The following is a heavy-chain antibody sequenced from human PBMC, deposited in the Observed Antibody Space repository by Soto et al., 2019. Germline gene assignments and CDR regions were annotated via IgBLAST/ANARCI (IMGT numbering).Heavy chain of an antibody. J-gene: IGHJ3*01. V-gene: IGHV1-3*04. Sequence: QVQLVQSGAEVRKPGASVKVSCKASGYRFTNYAMHWVRQAPRQRLEWMGWINTVSGNTKYAQNFQGRISSTRDTSASTAYMELSSLRSEDTAVYYCARATLGTNDAFDVWGQGTLVTVSS. D-gene: IGHD1-1*01. CDR1: GYRFTNYA. CDR2: INTVSGNT. CDR3: ARATLGTNDAFDV.